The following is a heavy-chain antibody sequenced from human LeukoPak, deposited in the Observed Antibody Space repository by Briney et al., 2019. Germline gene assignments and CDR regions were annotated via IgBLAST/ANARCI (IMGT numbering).Heavy chain of an antibody. CDR2: ISGSGGST. CDR3: VKSRVGVTIVINY. Sequence: GGSLRLSCADLRFSFNRYTLNWFDQAPGKGLEWVSTISGSGGSTYYADSVKGRFTISRDNSNNTLYLQMHSLRAEVTAVNSCVKSRVGVTIVINYWGQGTLVTVSS. J-gene: IGHJ4*02. V-gene: IGHV3-23*01. CDR1: RFSFNRYT. D-gene: IGHD1-26*01.